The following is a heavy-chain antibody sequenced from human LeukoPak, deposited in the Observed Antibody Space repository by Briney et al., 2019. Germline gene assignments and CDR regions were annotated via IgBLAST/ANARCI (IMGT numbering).Heavy chain of an antibody. CDR3: ARRSYIAVAGFDY. CDR2: INSDGSST. Sequence: GGSLRLSCAASGFTFSSYWMHWVRQAPGKGLVWVSRINSDGSSTSYADSVKGRFTISRDNAKNMLYLQMNSLRAEDTAVYYCARRSYIAVAGFDYWGQGTLVTVSS. D-gene: IGHD6-19*01. J-gene: IGHJ4*02. CDR1: GFTFSSYW. V-gene: IGHV3-74*01.